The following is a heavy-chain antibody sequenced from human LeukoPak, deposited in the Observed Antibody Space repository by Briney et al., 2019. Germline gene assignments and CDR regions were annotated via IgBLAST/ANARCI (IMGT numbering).Heavy chain of an antibody. V-gene: IGHV3-7*01. CDR3: ATGGGWYFDY. J-gene: IGHJ4*02. CDR1: GFTFSNYW. D-gene: IGHD6-19*01. CDR2: IGQDGSEN. Sequence: PGGSLRLSCAASGFTFSNYWMNWVRQAPGKGLEWVAGIGQDGSENYYVDSVKGRFTISRDNAKNSLYLQMNSLRVEDTAVYYCATGGGWYFDYWGQGALITASS.